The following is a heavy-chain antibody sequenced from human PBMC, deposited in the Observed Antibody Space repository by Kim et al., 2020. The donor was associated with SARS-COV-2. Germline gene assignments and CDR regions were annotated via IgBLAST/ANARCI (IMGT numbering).Heavy chain of an antibody. J-gene: IGHJ4*02. D-gene: IGHD3-16*01. CDR1: GFTFSNAW. CDR2: IKSKTDGGTT. Sequence: GGSLRLSCAASGFTFSNAWMTRVRQAPGKGLEWVGRIKSKTDGGTTDYAAPVKGRFTISRDDSRNTLYLQINSLKTEDTAVYYCHWGSSIDYWGQGTLVTVSS. V-gene: IGHV3-15*01. CDR3: HWGSSIDY.